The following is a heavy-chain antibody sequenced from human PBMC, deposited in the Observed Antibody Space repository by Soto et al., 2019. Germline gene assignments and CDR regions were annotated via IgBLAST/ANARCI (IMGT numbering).Heavy chain of an antibody. J-gene: IGHJ6*01. CDR1: GYTFDTYG. CDR2: ISPYNGHT. D-gene: IGHD2-2*01. V-gene: IGHV1-18*04. CDR3: ARSDREVPYYRMDV. Sequence: ASVKVSCKASGYTFDTYGISWVRQAPGQGLEWMGWISPYNGHTKYGQNLQDRVTMTTDTSMNTAYLELRSLRSDDTAVFYCARSDREVPYYRMDVWGQGTKVTVSS.